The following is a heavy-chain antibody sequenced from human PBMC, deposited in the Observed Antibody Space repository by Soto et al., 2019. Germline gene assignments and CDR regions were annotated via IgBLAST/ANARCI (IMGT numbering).Heavy chain of an antibody. CDR3: ARLGDYYDILTGRQYYFDY. CDR1: GGTFSSYA. Sequence: ASVKVSCKASGGTFSSYAISWVRQAPGQGLEWMGGIIPIFGTANYAQKFQGRVTITADESTSTAYMELSSLRSEDTAVYYCARLGDYYDILTGRQYYFDYWGQGTLVTVSS. CDR2: IIPIFGTA. J-gene: IGHJ4*02. D-gene: IGHD3-9*01. V-gene: IGHV1-69*13.